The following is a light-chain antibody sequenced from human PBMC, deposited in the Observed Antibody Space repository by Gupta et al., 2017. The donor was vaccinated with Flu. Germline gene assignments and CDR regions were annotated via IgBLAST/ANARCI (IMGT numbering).Light chain of an antibody. CDR2: DAS. V-gene: IGKV3-15*01. CDR1: QSVDTR. J-gene: IGKJ2*01. CDR3: HQYRHWNT. Sequence: EIVMTQFPVTLSLSPGEGATLSCRASQSVDTRLAWYQQKPGQSPRLLIYDASRRATGISTRFSGSGSGTDFTLTISSLQSDDFAVYYCHQYRHWNTFGQGTKLDIK.